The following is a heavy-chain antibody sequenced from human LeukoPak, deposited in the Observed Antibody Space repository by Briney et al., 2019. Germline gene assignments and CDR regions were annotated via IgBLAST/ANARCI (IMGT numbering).Heavy chain of an antibody. V-gene: IGHV1-2*02. J-gene: IGHJ4*02. Sequence: ASVKVSCKASGYTFIGYYIHWVRQAPGQGLEWMGWINPNSGGTNYAQKFQGRVTMTGDTSISTAYMELSRPTSDDTAVYFCARDTFGSSFDYGGQGTLVTVP. CDR3: ARDTFGSSFDY. CDR2: INPNSGGT. D-gene: IGHD6-13*01. CDR1: GYTFIGYY.